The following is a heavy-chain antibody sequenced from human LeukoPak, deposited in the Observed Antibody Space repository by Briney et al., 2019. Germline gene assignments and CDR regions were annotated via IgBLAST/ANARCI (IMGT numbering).Heavy chain of an antibody. CDR3: ARYGSYVDTDAFDI. Sequence: SSGTLSCSASGGTFTSYAISWVRQAPGQGLGWMGRIILILGIANYAQKFQGRVTITADKSTSTAYMELSSLRSEDTAVYYCARYGSYVDTDAFDIWGQGTMVTVSS. D-gene: IGHD1-26*01. CDR2: IILILGIA. CDR1: GGTFTSYA. J-gene: IGHJ3*02. V-gene: IGHV1-69*04.